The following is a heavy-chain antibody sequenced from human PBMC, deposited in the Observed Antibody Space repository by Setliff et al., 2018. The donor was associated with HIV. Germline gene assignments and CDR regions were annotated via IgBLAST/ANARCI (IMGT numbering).Heavy chain of an antibody. D-gene: IGHD2-15*01. CDR3: ARDHVVCSGGTCRSDDHYYYYYMNV. CDR1: GYMFNIYY. Sequence: GASVKVSCKTSGYMFNIYYMHWVRQVPGQGLEWMGWSNPNTGGTKYAQKFQGRVTMTMDTSTTTAYMELSGLKSDDTAVYYCARDHVVCSGGTCRSDDHYYYYYMNVWGQGTTVTVSS. CDR2: SNPNTGGT. V-gene: IGHV1-2*02. J-gene: IGHJ6*03.